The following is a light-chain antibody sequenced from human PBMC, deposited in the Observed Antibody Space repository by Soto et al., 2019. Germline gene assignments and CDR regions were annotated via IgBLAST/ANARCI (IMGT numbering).Light chain of an antibody. V-gene: IGLV1-47*01. Sequence: VLTQPPSASGNPGQRLTISCSGSTSNILRNYVYWYRQLPGTAPRLLISMNDQRPSGVPDRFSGSKSGTSASLAISGLRSEDEADYYCASWDDSLSGYVFGTGTKVTVL. CDR1: TSNILRNY. J-gene: IGLJ1*01. CDR2: MND. CDR3: ASWDDSLSGYV.